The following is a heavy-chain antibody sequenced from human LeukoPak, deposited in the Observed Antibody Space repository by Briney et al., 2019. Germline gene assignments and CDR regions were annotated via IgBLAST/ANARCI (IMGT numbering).Heavy chain of an antibody. V-gene: IGHV4-39*01. D-gene: IGHD1-1*01. Sequence: PSETLSLSCAASGGPISSRNYRSWIRQPPGKGLEWVGSRYYSGSTYYNPSLESRVTISVDTSKNQLSLKLSSVTAADTAVYYCARHLSIATTGGRFDYWGQGTLVTVSS. CDR3: ARHLSIATTGGRFDY. CDR1: GGPISSRNY. CDR2: RYYSGST. J-gene: IGHJ4*02.